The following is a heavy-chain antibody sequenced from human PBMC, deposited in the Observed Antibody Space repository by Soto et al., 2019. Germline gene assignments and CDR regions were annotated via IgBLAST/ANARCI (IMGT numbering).Heavy chain of an antibody. CDR3: ARDSIYYDFWSGYYSGTFDP. CDR1: GYTFTSYA. V-gene: IGHV1-3*01. Sequence: ASVKVSCKASGYTFTSYAMHWVRQAPGQRLEWMGWINAGNGNTKYSQKFQGRVTITRDTSASTAYMELSSLRSEDTAVYYCARDSIYYDFWSGYYSGTFDPWGQGTLVTVSS. J-gene: IGHJ5*02. CDR2: INAGNGNT. D-gene: IGHD3-3*01.